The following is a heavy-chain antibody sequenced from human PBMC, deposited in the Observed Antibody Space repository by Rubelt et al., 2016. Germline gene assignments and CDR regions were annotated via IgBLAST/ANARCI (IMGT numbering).Heavy chain of an antibody. CDR1: GLIVSVSSNY. CDR3: TMTDRPDS. V-gene: IGHV3-53*01. J-gene: IGHJ4*02. Sequence: EVQVVDSGGGLIQPGGSLRLSCAVSGLIVSVSSNYVSWVRQAPGKGLEWISVVYSSGDTYYADSVKGRFTISRDNSKNMVDLQMNSRTGEDMGMYYCTMTDRPDSWGQGTLVTVSS. CDR2: VYSSGDT.